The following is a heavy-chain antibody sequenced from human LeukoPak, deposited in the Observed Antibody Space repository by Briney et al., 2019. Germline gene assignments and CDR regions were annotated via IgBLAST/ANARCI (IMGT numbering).Heavy chain of an antibody. Sequence: SETLSLTCTVSGGSISTSNYYWGWIRQPPGKGLEWIGNIFYSGSTYYSPSLRSRVTISLDTSRNQFSLKLNSVTAADTAVYYCAREVVAAPGTVDYWGQGTLVTVSS. CDR3: AREVVAAPGTVDY. J-gene: IGHJ4*02. CDR2: IFYSGST. D-gene: IGHD6-13*01. CDR1: GGSISTSNYY. V-gene: IGHV4-39*07.